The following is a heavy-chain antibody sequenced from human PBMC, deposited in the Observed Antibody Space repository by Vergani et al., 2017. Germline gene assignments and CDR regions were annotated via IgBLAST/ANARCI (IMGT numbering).Heavy chain of an antibody. CDR1: GGSFSGYY. Sequence: QVQLQQWGAGLLKPSETLSLTCAVYGGSFSGYYWSWIRQPPGKGLEWIGYIYYSGSTYYNPSLKSRVTISVDTSKNQFSLKLSSVTAADTAVYYCARGADYWGQGTLVTVSS. CDR3: ARGADY. J-gene: IGHJ4*02. CDR2: IYYSGST. V-gene: IGHV4-34*01.